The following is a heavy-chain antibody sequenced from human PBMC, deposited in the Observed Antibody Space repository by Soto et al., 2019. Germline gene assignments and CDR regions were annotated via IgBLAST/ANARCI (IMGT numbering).Heavy chain of an antibody. Sequence: GGSLRLSCVASGFTFTNYWMTWVRQAPGKGLEWVANINQDGSERTHVDSVKGRFTVSRDNAKNSLYLEMNRLRAEDTAVYYCARGDIVVVVAAGGMDVWGQGTTVTSP. CDR3: ARGDIVVVVAAGGMDV. J-gene: IGHJ6*02. CDR1: GFTFTNYW. CDR2: INQDGSER. V-gene: IGHV3-7*01. D-gene: IGHD2-15*01.